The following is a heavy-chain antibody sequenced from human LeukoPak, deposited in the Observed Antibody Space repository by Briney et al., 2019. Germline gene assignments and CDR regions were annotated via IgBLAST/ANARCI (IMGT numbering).Heavy chain of an antibody. CDR3: ASLSIFGVVIPQGY. J-gene: IGHJ4*02. D-gene: IGHD3-3*01. CDR1: GGSISSSSYY. Sequence: PSETLSLTCTVSGGSISSSSYYWGWIRQPPGKGLEWIGSIYYSGSTHYNPSLKSRVTISVDTSKNQFSLKLSSVTAADTAVYYCASLSIFGVVIPQGYWGQGTLVTVSS. CDR2: IYYSGST. V-gene: IGHV4-39*01.